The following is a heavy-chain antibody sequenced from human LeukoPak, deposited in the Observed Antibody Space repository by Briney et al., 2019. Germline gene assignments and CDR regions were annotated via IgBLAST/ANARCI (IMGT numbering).Heavy chain of an antibody. CDR2: MNPNSGNT. V-gene: IGHV1-8*01. J-gene: IGHJ5*02. CDR1: GYTFSSYD. Sequence: TSVKVSCKASGYTFSSYDINWVRQATGQGIEWMGWMNPNSGNTGYAQRFQGRVTMTRNTSINTAYMELSSLRSEDTAVYYCARGILSSGWELNWFGPWGQGTLVTVSS. D-gene: IGHD6-19*01. CDR3: ARGILSSGWELNWFGP.